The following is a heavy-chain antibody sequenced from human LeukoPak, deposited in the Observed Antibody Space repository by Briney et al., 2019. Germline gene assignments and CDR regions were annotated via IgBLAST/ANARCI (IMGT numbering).Heavy chain of an antibody. J-gene: IGHJ5*02. V-gene: IGHV1-2*02. CDR3: ARAIDSGSYSEFDR. Sequence: GASVTVSCKASGYTFTDYYMHWVRQAPGQGLEWMGWINPNSGGTNYAQKFQGRVTMTRDTSISTAYMELSRLRSDDTAVYYCARAIDSGSYSEFDRWGQGTLVTVSS. D-gene: IGHD1-26*01. CDR2: INPNSGGT. CDR1: GYTFTDYY.